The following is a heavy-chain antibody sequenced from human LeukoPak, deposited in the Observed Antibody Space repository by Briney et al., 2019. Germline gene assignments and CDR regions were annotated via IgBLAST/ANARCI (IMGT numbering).Heavy chain of an antibody. CDR3: ASGIVVPAAAIFDY. CDR1: GYTFTSYG. Sequence: ASVKVSCKASGYTFTSYGISWVRQAPGQGLEWMGWISAYNGNTNYAQRLQGRVTMTTHTSTSTAYMELRSLKYAATAVYYCASGIVVPAAAIFDYWGQGTLVTVSS. CDR2: ISAYNGNT. V-gene: IGHV1-18*01. J-gene: IGHJ4*02. D-gene: IGHD2-2*01.